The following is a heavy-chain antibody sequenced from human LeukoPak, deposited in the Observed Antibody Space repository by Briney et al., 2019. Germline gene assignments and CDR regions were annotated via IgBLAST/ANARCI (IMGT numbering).Heavy chain of an antibody. CDR2: ISAYNGNT. D-gene: IGHD3-10*01. CDR1: GCTFTSYG. V-gene: IGHV1-18*01. Sequence: ASVKVSCKASGCTFTSYGISWVRQAPGQGLEWMGWISAYNGNTNYAQKLQGRVTMTTDTSTSTAYMELRSLRSDDTAVYYCARVVAYGSGSYLSDYWGQGTLVTVSS. J-gene: IGHJ4*02. CDR3: ARVVAYGSGSYLSDY.